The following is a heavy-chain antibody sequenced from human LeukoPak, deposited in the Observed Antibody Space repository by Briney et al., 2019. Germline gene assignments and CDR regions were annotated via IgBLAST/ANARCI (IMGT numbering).Heavy chain of an antibody. J-gene: IGHJ4*02. V-gene: IGHV3-11*06. CDR3: ARLRRGVAYYFDY. D-gene: IGHD2-8*02. CDR2: ISSSSSYT. CDR1: GFTFSDYY. Sequence: GGSLTLSCAASGFTFSDYYMSWIRQAPGKGLEWVSYISSSSSYTNYADSVKGRFTISRDNAKNSLYLQMNSLRAEDTAVYYCARLRRGVAYYFDYWGQGTLVTVSS.